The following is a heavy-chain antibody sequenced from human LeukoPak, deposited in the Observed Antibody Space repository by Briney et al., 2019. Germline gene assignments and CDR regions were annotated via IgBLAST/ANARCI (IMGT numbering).Heavy chain of an antibody. D-gene: IGHD5-18*01. J-gene: IGHJ4*02. CDR3: AKGADSDTAMVPFDY. CDR1: GFTFDDYA. V-gene: IGHV3-9*01. CDR2: MSWNSGSI. Sequence: GGSLRLSCAASGFTFDDYAMHWVRQAPGKGLEWVSGMSWNSGSIGYADSVKGRFTISRDNAKNSLYLQMNSLRAEDTALYYCAKGADSDTAMVPFDYWGQGTLVTVSS.